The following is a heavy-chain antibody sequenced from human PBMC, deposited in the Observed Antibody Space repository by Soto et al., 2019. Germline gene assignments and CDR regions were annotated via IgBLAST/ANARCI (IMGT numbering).Heavy chain of an antibody. CDR1: GRSISSYY. Sequence: SETLSLTCTVSGRSISSYYWSWLRQPPGKGLEWIGYIYYSGSTNYNPSLKSRVTISVDTSKNQFSLKLSSVTAADTAVYYCARSRGYNRPQAAFDIWGQGTMVTVSS. J-gene: IGHJ3*02. V-gene: IGHV4-59*01. CDR2: IYYSGST. CDR3: ARSRGYNRPQAAFDI. D-gene: IGHD5-12*01.